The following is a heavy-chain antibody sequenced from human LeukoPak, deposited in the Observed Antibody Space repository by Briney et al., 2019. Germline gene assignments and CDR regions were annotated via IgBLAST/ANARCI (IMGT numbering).Heavy chain of an antibody. J-gene: IGHJ4*02. CDR2: ISYDGSNK. V-gene: IGHV3-30*04. CDR1: GFTFSSYA. Sequence: GGSLRLSCAASGFTFSSYAMHWVRQAPGKGLEWVAVISYDGSNKYYADSVKGRFTLSRDNSKKTLYLQMNSLRAEDTAVYYCARGLSSSWTYFDYWGQGTLVTVSS. D-gene: IGHD6-13*01. CDR3: ARGLSSSWTYFDY.